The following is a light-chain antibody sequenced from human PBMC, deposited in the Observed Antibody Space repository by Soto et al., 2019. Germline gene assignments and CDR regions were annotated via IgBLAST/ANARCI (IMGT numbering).Light chain of an antibody. CDR1: QRVSSY. CDR3: QQRSNWPPYT. Sequence: EIVLTQSPATLSLSPGERATLSCRASQRVSSYLAWYQQKPGQATRLLIYDASNRATGIPARFSGSGSGTDFTLTISSLEPEDFAVYYFQQRSNWPPYTFGQGTKLVIK. V-gene: IGKV3-11*01. CDR2: DAS. J-gene: IGKJ2*01.